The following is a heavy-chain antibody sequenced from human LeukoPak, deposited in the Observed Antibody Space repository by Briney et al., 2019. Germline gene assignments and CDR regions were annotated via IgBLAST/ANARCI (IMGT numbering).Heavy chain of an antibody. CDR2: IYHSGHT. Sequence: SETLSLTCTVSGASVSSDYWSWIRQSPGKGLEWIGYIYHSGHTMSNPSLKSRVSLSLDTSNNQFSLKLSSVTAADTAVYYCARHPFQYPFDHWVQGTVVSVSS. D-gene: IGHD2/OR15-2a*01. J-gene: IGHJ5*02. V-gene: IGHV4-59*08. CDR1: GASVSSDY. CDR3: ARHPFQYPFDH.